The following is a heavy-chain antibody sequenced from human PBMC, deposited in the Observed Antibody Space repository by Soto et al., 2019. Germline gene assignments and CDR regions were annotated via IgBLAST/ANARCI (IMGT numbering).Heavy chain of an antibody. D-gene: IGHD2-15*01. CDR1: GFTFTSYY. CDR3: ARDVILGYCSGGSCWTSYGMDV. J-gene: IGHJ6*02. V-gene: IGHV1-46*01. CDR2: INPSGGST. Sequence: GASVKVSCQASGFTFTSYYMHWVRQAPGQGLEWMGVINPSGGSTSYAQKFQGRVTMSRDTSTRTVYMELSSLRSEDTAVYYCARDVILGYCSGGSCWTSYGMDVWG.